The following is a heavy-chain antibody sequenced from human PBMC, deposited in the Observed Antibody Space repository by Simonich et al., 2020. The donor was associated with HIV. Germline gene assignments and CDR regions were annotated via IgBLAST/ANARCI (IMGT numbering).Heavy chain of an antibody. CDR2: IDYSGDT. D-gene: IGHD1-26*01. CDR1: GGSISSSNYY. Sequence: QVLLQESGPGLVKPSETLSLTCSVSGGSISSSNYYWGWIRQPPGKGLEWIGRIDYSGDTYDNPPLKSRVTISVDTSKNQFSLRLSSVTAADTAVYYCAKVGATTAIIDYWGQGTLVTVSS. CDR3: AKVGATTAIIDY. V-gene: IGHV4-39*01. J-gene: IGHJ4*02.